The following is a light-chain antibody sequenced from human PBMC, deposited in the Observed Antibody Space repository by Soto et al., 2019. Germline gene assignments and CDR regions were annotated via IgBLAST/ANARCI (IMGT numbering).Light chain of an antibody. J-gene: IGKJ5*01. CDR3: QHYGGSPIT. CDR1: QSVTSNY. CDR2: GAS. V-gene: IGKV3-20*01. Sequence: IVLTQSPGTLSLSPGESATLSCRASQSVTSNYLAWYQQKPGQAPRLLIYGASSRATGIPDRFRGSGSGTDFTLTISRLEPDDFAVYYCQHYGGSPITFGQGTRLEIK.